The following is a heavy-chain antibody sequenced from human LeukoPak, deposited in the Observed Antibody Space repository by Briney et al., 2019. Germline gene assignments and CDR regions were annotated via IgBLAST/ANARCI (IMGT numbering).Heavy chain of an antibody. D-gene: IGHD3-10*01. Sequence: SQTLSLTCAVSGGSISSGGYSWSWIRQPPGKGLEWIGCIYYSGYTNYKSSLKSRVTISVDTSKNQFSLKLSSVTAADTAVYYCARTTMVRGTYYMDVWGKGTTVTVSS. J-gene: IGHJ6*03. V-gene: IGHV4-61*08. CDR3: ARTTMVRGTYYMDV. CDR2: IYYSGYT. CDR1: GGSISSGGYS.